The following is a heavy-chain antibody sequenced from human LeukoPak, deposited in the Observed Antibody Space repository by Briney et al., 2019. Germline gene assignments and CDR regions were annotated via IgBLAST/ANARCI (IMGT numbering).Heavy chain of an antibody. Sequence: GSLRLSCAASGFTVSSNYMSWVRQAPGKGLEWVANINEDGSEKYYVDSVKGRFTISRDNAKNLLYLQMNSLRAEDTAVYYCARDRGDTFDPWGQGTLVTVSS. V-gene: IGHV3-7*03. J-gene: IGHJ5*02. CDR3: ARDRGDTFDP. CDR1: GFTVSSNY. D-gene: IGHD4-17*01. CDR2: INEDGSEK.